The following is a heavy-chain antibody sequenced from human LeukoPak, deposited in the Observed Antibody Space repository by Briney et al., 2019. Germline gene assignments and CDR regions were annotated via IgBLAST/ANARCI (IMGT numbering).Heavy chain of an antibody. CDR3: VEMATDPVI. D-gene: IGHD5-24*01. CDR1: GFTFSSYW. CDR2: IKQDGSEK. J-gene: IGHJ4*02. V-gene: IGHV3-7*01. Sequence: GGSLRLSCAASGFTFSSYWMSWVRQAPGKGLEWVANIKQDGSEKYYVDSVKGRFAISRDNAKNSLYLQMNSLRAEDTAVYYCVEMATDPVIWGQGTLVTVSS.